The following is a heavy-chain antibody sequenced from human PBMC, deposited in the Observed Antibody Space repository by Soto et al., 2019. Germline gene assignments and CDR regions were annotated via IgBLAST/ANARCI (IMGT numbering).Heavy chain of an antibody. CDR2: IYYSGST. CDR1: GGSISSYY. D-gene: IGHD1-7*01. CDR3: ARDRTGTPTFDY. Sequence: SETLSLTCTVSGGSISSYYWSWIRQPPGKGLEWIGYIYYSGSTNYNPSLKSRVTISVDTSKNQFSLKLSSVTAADTAVYYCARDRTGTPTFDYWGQGTLVTVSS. V-gene: IGHV4-59*01. J-gene: IGHJ4*02.